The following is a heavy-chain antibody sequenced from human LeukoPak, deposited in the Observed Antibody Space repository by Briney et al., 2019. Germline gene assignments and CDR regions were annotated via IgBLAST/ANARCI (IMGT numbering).Heavy chain of an antibody. Sequence: GASVTVSCKASGYTFTGYYMHWVRQAPGQALEWMGRINPNSGGTNYAQKFQGRVTMTRDTSISTAYMELSRLRPEDTAVCISARGSTYGGYEFDYWGQGTLVTVSS. CDR1: GYTFTGYY. D-gene: IGHD5-12*01. J-gene: IGHJ4*02. CDR2: INPNSGGT. V-gene: IGHV1-2*06. CDR3: ARGSTYGGYEFDY.